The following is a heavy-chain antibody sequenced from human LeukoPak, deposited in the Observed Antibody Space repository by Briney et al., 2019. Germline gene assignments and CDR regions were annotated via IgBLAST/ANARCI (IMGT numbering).Heavy chain of an antibody. D-gene: IGHD5-18*01. Sequence: PGGSLRLSCAASGFTFSSYAMSWVRQAPGKGLEWASAISGSGGSTYYADSVKGRFTISRDNSKNTLYLQMNSLRAEDTAVYYCAKDLVGYSYGYPYFDYWGQGTLVTVSS. CDR3: AKDLVGYSYGYPYFDY. CDR1: GFTFSSYA. CDR2: ISGSGGST. V-gene: IGHV3-23*01. J-gene: IGHJ4*02.